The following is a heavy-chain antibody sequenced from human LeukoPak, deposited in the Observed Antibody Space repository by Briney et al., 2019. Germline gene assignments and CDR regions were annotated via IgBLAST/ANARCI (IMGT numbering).Heavy chain of an antibody. CDR3: ARDRNDYGDYGWFDP. Sequence: SVKVSCKASGGTFSSYAISWVRQAPGQGLEGMGGIITILGTANYAQKFQGRVTITADESTSTAYMELSSLRSEDTAVYYCARDRNDYGDYGWFDPWGQGTLATVSS. CDR1: GGTFSSYA. J-gene: IGHJ5*02. CDR2: IITILGTA. V-gene: IGHV1-69*01. D-gene: IGHD4-17*01.